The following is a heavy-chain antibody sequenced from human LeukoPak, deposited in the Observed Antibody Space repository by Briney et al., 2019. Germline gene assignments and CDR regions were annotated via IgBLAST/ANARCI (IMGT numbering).Heavy chain of an antibody. Sequence: PSETLSLTCAVYGGSLSGYHWSWIRQPPGKGLEWIGYIYYSGSTNYNPSLKSRVTISVDTSKNQFSLKLSSVTAADTAVYYCARQRPCSGGSCYSMTKYGMDVWGQGTTVTVSS. J-gene: IGHJ6*02. V-gene: IGHV4-59*08. CDR3: ARQRPCSGGSCYSMTKYGMDV. CDR2: IYYSGST. CDR1: GGSLSGYH. D-gene: IGHD2-15*01.